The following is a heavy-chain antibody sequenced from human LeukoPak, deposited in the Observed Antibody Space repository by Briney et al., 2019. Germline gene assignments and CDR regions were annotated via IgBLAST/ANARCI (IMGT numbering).Heavy chain of an antibody. J-gene: IGHJ6*03. Sequence: PSQTLSLTCTVSGGSISSGSYYWSWIRQPAGKGLEWIGRIYTCGSTNYNPSLKSRVTISVDTSKNQFSLKLSSVTAADTAVYYCARTPVEMATIYYYYMDVWGKGTTVTISS. D-gene: IGHD5-24*01. V-gene: IGHV4-61*02. CDR1: GGSISSGSYY. CDR2: IYTCGST. CDR3: ARTPVEMATIYYYYMDV.